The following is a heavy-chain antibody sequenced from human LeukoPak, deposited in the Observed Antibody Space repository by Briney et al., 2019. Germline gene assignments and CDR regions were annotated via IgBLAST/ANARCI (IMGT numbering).Heavy chain of an antibody. CDR1: GYSISSGYY. J-gene: IGHJ4*02. CDR2: IYHSGST. V-gene: IGHV4-38-2*02. Sequence: SETLSLTCTVSGYSISSGYYWGWIRQPPGKRLEWIGSIYHSGSTYYNPSLKSRVTISVDTSKNQFSLKLSSVTAADTAVYYCARIFRGAYFDYWGQGTLVTVSS. D-gene: IGHD3-10*01. CDR3: ARIFRGAYFDY.